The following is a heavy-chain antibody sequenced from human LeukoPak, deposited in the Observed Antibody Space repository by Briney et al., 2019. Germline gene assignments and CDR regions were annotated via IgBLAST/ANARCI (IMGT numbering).Heavy chain of an antibody. J-gene: IGHJ4*02. V-gene: IGHV3-11*05. CDR2: ISGSGSYT. CDR1: GFTFSDDY. Sequence: PGGSLRLSCAASGFTFSDDYMNWIRQAPGKGLEWVSYISGSGSYTNYADSVKGRFTISRDNAKNSLYLQMNSLRAEDTAVYYCARGASFSSGWPYYFDFWGQGALVTVSS. D-gene: IGHD6-19*01. CDR3: ARGASFSSGWPYYFDF.